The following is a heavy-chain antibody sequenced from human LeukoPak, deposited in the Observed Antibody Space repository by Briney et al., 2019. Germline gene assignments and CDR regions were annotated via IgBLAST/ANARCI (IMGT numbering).Heavy chain of an antibody. Sequence: GASVKVSCKVSGYTLTELSMHWVRQAPGNGLEWMGGFDPEDGETIYAQKFQGRVTMTEDTSTDTAYMELSSLRSEDTAVYYCATDWYYYDSSGYSFDIWGQGTMVTVSS. CDR2: FDPEDGET. CDR3: ATDWYYYDSSGYSFDI. CDR1: GYTLTELS. J-gene: IGHJ3*02. D-gene: IGHD3-22*01. V-gene: IGHV1-24*01.